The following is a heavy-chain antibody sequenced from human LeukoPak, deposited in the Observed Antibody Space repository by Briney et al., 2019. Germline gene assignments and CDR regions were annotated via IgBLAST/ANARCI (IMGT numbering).Heavy chain of an antibody. CDR2: IGGLGEST. D-gene: IGHD6-13*01. J-gene: IGHJ4*02. CDR1: GFTFSRFA. Sequence: GGSLRLSCEASGFTFSRFAMTWVRQAPGKGLEWVSTIGGLGESTNYADSVKGRFTISRDNSKNTLYLQMNNLRAEDTAVYYCARQDSSSWYGYWGQGTLVTVSS. CDR3: ARQDSSSWYGY. V-gene: IGHV3-23*01.